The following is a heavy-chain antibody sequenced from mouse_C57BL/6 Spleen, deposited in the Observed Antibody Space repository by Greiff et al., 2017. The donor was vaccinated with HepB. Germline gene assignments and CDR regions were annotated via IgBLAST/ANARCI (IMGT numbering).Heavy chain of an antibody. D-gene: IGHD2-4*01. CDR3: TRDYDGRFAY. CDR2: ISSGGDYI. V-gene: IGHV5-9-1*02. J-gene: IGHJ3*01. Sequence: EVQLVESGEGLVKPGGSLKLSCAASGFTFSSYAMSWVRQTPEKRLAWVAYISSGGDYIYYADTVKGRFTIYRDNARNTLYLQMSSLKSEDTAMYYCTRDYDGRFAYWGQGTLVTVSA. CDR1: GFTFSSYA.